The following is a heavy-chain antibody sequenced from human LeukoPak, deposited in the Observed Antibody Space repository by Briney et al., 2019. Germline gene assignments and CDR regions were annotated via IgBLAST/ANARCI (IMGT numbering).Heavy chain of an antibody. CDR2: ISSSSTT. V-gene: IGHV3-69-1*01. CDR3: AREGQWLAFDY. Sequence: GGSLRLSCAASGFTFSDYSMNWVRQAPGKGLEWVSYISSSSTTYYADSVRGRFTISRDNAKNSLYLQMNSLRAEDTAVYYCAREGQWLAFDYWGQGTLVTVSS. CDR1: GFTFSDYS. D-gene: IGHD6-19*01. J-gene: IGHJ4*02.